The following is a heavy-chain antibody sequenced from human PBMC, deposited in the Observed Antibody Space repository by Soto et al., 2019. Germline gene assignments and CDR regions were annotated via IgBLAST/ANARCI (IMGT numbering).Heavy chain of an antibody. CDR2: INPNSGGK. CDR3: ARLHVLSMDV. J-gene: IGHJ6*02. Sequence: QVQLVQSGAEVKKPGASVKVSCKASGYTFTANFMHWVRQAPGQGLEWMGWINPNSGGKSFAQKFQGRVTMTRDTSTSTAFMELGRLRSDDTAVYYCARLHVLSMDVWSQGTTVTVSS. CDR1: GYTFTANF. V-gene: IGHV1-2*02. D-gene: IGHD4-4*01.